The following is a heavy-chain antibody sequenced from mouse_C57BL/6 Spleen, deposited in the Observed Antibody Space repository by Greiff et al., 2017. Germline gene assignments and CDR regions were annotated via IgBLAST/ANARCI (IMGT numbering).Heavy chain of an antibody. CDR3: ARQELTGTTWFAY. J-gene: IGHJ3*01. CDR1: GFTFSDYG. V-gene: IGHV5-15*01. D-gene: IGHD4-1*01. CDR2: ISNLAYSI. Sequence: EVQVVESGGGLVQPGGSLKLSCAASGFTFSDYGMAWVRQAPRKGPEWVAFISNLAYSIYYADTVTGRFTISRENAKNTLYLEMSSLRSEDTAMYYCARQELTGTTWFAYWGQGTLVTVSA.